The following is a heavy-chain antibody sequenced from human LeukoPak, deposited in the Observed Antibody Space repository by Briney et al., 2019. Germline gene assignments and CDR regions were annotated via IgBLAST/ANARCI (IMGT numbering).Heavy chain of an antibody. J-gene: IGHJ4*02. CDR3: ATETIGRHYDY. CDR1: GFSFSSSG. V-gene: IGHV3-21*01. Sequence: GGSLRLSCAASGFSFSSSGINWVRQAPGKGLEWVSSIGSTGTDRYYADSVKGRFTISRDNAKNSQYLQMNSLRAEDTAVYYCATETIGRHYDYWGQGTLLTVSS. D-gene: IGHD1-14*01. CDR2: IGSTGTDR.